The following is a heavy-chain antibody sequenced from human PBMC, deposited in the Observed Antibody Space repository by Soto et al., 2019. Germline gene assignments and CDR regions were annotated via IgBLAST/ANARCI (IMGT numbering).Heavy chain of an antibody. V-gene: IGHV4-39*01. CDR1: SGSINITNSY. CDR3: ARHHRYFYYMDV. CDR2: IYYTGGT. Sequence: SETLSLTCVVSSGSINITNSYWAWIRQPPGKGLEWIGNIYYTGGTYYNPSLRSRVTISIDTSKSQFSLKLRSVTAADTALHFCARHHRYFYYMDVWGQGTTVTVSS. J-gene: IGHJ6*02.